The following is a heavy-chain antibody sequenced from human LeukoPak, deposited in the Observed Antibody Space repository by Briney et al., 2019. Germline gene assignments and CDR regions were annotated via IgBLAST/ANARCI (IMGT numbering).Heavy chain of an antibody. D-gene: IGHD3-10*01. Sequence: GGSLRLSCAASGFTFSSYGMHWVRQAPGKGLEWVAVISYDGSNKYYADSVKGRFTISRDSSKNTLYLQMNSLRAEDTAVYYCAKDLCPRYGSCGFDYWGQGTLVTVSS. CDR1: GFTFSSYG. CDR2: ISYDGSNK. J-gene: IGHJ4*02. V-gene: IGHV3-30*18. CDR3: AKDLCPRYGSCGFDY.